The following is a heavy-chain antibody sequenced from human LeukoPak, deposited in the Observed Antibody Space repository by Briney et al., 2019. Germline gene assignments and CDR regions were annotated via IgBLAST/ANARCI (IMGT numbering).Heavy chain of an antibody. CDR2: IRYDGSNK. D-gene: IGHD4-17*01. CDR1: GFTFSSYG. Sequence: GGSLRLSCAASGFTFSSYGMHWVRQAPGKGLEWVAFIRYDGSNKYYADSVKGRFTISRDNSKNTLYLQMNSLKTEDTAVYFCARVSSFGDYQYTIEYWGQGTLVTVSS. J-gene: IGHJ4*02. V-gene: IGHV3-30*02. CDR3: ARVSSFGDYQYTIEY.